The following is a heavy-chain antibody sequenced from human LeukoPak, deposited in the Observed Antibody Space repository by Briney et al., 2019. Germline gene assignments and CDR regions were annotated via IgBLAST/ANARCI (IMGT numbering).Heavy chain of an antibody. D-gene: IGHD3-22*01. CDR1: GFTFSNYG. J-gene: IGHJ4*02. V-gene: IGHV3-33*01. CDR2: IWYDGSDK. Sequence: PGGSLRLSCAASGFTFSNYGMHWVRQAPGKGLEWVAVIWYDGSDKYYADSVKGRFTISRDNAKNSLYLQTNSLRAEDTAVYYCARDFDYYDSSGYQYWGQGTLVTVSS. CDR3: ARDFDYYDSSGYQY.